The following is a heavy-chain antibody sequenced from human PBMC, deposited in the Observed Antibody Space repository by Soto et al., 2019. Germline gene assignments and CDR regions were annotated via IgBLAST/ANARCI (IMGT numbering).Heavy chain of an antibody. CDR1: GFTFCSYG. D-gene: IGHD4-17*01. CDR3: AKDYPTVTSDYYCLDV. V-gene: IGHV3-30*18. CDR2: ISYVGSKK. Sequence: LRLSCAASGFTFCSYGMHWVRQAPGKGLEWVEVISYVGSKKYYAYSVKGRCTITRDNAKNTLYLQMNSLRAEDTAVYYCAKDYPTVTSDYYCLDVWGQGTTVTVSS. J-gene: IGHJ6*02.